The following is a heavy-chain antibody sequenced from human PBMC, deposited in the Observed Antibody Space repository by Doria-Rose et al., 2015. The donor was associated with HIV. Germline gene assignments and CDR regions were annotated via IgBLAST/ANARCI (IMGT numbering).Heavy chain of an antibody. V-gene: IGHV2-26*01. D-gene: IGHD6-13*01. CDR3: ARIKSSRWYHKYYFDF. Sequence: QVTLKESGPVLVKPTETLTLTCTVSGVSLSSPGMGVSWIRQPPGKALEWLAILFSDDDRSYKTSLKSRLTISRGTSKSQAVLTMTDMDPGDTATYYCARIKSSRWYHKYYFDFWGQGTLVIVSA. J-gene: IGHJ4*02. CDR1: GVSLSSPGMG. CDR2: LFSDDDR.